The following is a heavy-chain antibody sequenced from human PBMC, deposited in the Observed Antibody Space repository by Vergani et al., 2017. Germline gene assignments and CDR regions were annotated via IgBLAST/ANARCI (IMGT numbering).Heavy chain of an antibody. V-gene: IGHV4-30-4*08. CDR1: GGSISSGDYY. J-gene: IGHJ4*02. D-gene: IGHD4-23*01. Sequence: QVQLQESGPGLVKPSQTLSLTCTVSGGSISSGDYYWSWIRQPPGKGLEGIGYIYYSGSTYYNPSLKSRVTISVDTSKNQFSLKLSSVTAADTAVYYCARGIGDYGCNSLQYYFDYWGQGTLVTVSS. CDR2: IYYSGST. CDR3: ARGIGDYGCNSLQYYFDY.